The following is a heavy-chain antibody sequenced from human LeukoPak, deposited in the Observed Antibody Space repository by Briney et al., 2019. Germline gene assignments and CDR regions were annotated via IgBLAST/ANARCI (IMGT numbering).Heavy chain of an antibody. V-gene: IGHV4-31*03. CDR2: IHYSGST. CDR3: ARHLNNCGDDCYIFDY. D-gene: IGHD2-21*01. Sequence: SQTLSLTCTVSGGSISSGGYYWRWIRQYPGKGLEWIGYIHYSGSTNYNPSLKSRVTISVDTSKNQFSLRVSSVTAADTAVYYCARHLNNCGDDCYIFDYWGQGTLVTVSS. J-gene: IGHJ4*02. CDR1: GGSISSGGYY.